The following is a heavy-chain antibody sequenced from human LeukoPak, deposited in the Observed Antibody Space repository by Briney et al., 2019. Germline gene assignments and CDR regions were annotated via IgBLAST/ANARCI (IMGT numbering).Heavy chain of an antibody. Sequence: ASVKVSCKASGYTFTGYHIHWVRQAPGQGLEWMGRINPYSGDTNFAQKFQGRVTITTDESTSTASMELSSLRSEDTAVYYCARALGGGGDAFDIWGQGTMVTVSS. V-gene: IGHV1-2*06. CDR3: ARALGGGGDAFDI. J-gene: IGHJ3*02. CDR1: GYTFTGYH. D-gene: IGHD3-10*01. CDR2: INPYSGDT.